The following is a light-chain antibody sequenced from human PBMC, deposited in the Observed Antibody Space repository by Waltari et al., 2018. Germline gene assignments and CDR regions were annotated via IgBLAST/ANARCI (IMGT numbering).Light chain of an antibody. V-gene: IGLV10-54*04. Sequence: GNSNNVGNEGAAWLQQHQGHPPKLLSYRSNDRPSGISERFSASRSGNTASLTITGLQPEDETDYYCSAWDTSPNMWVFGGGTKLTVL. J-gene: IGLJ3*02. CDR1: SNNVGNEG. CDR3: SAWDTSPNMWV. CDR2: RSN.